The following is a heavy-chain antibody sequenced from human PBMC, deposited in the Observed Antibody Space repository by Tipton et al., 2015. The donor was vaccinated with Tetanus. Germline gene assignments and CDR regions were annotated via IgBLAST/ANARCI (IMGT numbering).Heavy chain of an antibody. CDR2: INPDGRRT. D-gene: IGHD1-1*01. Sequence: SLRLSCAAPGLTSESHYMHWVRQTPGKGLVWISRINPDGRRTNYADSVKGRFTVSRDHAKNTVYLQMNSLRAEDTAVYFCARRSLTNYGLDVWGQGTPVTVSS. J-gene: IGHJ6*02. V-gene: IGHV3-74*01. CDR1: GLTSESHY. CDR3: ARRSLTNYGLDV.